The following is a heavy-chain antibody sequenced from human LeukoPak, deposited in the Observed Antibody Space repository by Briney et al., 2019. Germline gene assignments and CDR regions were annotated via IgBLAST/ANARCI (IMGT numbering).Heavy chain of an antibody. V-gene: IGHV4-31*03. Sequence: SETLSLTCTVSGVSISSGGYYWGWIRQHPGKGLEWIGYIYYSGSTYYNPSLKSRVTISVDTSKNQFSLKLSSVTAADTAVYYCARSVSPYAYYYDSSGATDAFDIWGQGTMVTVSS. J-gene: IGHJ3*02. CDR1: GVSISSGGYY. CDR2: IYYSGST. D-gene: IGHD3-22*01. CDR3: ARSVSPYAYYYDSSGATDAFDI.